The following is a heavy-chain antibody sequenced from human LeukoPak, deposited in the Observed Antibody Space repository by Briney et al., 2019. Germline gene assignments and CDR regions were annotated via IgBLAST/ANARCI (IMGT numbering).Heavy chain of an antibody. CDR2: INPNSGGT. Sequence: ASVKVSCKASGYTFTGYFMHWVRQAPGQGLEWMGQINPNSGGTNYAQKFQDRVTMTRDTSISTAYMELSGLKSDDTAMYYCAGGRYYYDRSGYYEDYWGQGTLSPSPQ. D-gene: IGHD3-22*01. CDR1: GYTFTGYF. J-gene: IGHJ4*02. V-gene: IGHV1-2*06. CDR3: AGGRYYYDRSGYYEDY.